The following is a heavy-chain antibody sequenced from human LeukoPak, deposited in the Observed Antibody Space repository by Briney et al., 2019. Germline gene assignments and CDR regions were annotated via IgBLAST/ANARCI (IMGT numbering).Heavy chain of an antibody. J-gene: IGHJ4*02. CDR2: IDIGGTA. CDR1: GASVSSDNYY. CDR3: AADPLWPSGAY. V-gene: IGHV4-61*02. D-gene: IGHD3-10*01. Sequence: SQTLSLTCTVSGASVSSDNYYWSWVRQPAGKGLEWIGRIDIGGTANNNPSLESRITISIDTSKNQFSLRLSSVTAADTAVYYCAADPLWPSGAYWGRGTLVTVSS.